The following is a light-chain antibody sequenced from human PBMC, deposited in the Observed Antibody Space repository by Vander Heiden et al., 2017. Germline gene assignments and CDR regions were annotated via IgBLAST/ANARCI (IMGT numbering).Light chain of an antibody. CDR2: SNK. J-gene: IGLJ3*02. CDR1: SSNIGTNT. V-gene: IGLV1-44*01. Sequence: QSVLTQPPSASGAPGQSVTFSCSGSSSNIGTNTVNWFQHLPGTAPKLLIYSNKLRPAGVPDRFSGSKSGTSAALAISGLQSEDEADYYCAAWDDSLRALLFGAGTQLTVV. CDR3: AAWDDSLRALL.